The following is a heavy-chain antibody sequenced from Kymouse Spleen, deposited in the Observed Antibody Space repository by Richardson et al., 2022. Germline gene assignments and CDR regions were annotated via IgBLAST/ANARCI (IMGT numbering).Heavy chain of an antibody. Sequence: EVQLVESGGGLVQPGGSLKLSCAASGFTFSGSAMHWVRQASGKGLEWVGRIRSKANSYATAYAASVKGRFTISRDDSKNTAYLQMNSLKTEDTAVYYCTSGRPYSNYVGYYYYGMDVWGQGTTVTVSS. V-gene: IGHV3-73*02. CDR2: IRSKANSYAT. D-gene: IGHD4-11,IGHD4-11*01. CDR1: GFTFSGSA. J-gene: IGHJ6*02. CDR3: TSGRPYSNYVGYYYYGMDV.